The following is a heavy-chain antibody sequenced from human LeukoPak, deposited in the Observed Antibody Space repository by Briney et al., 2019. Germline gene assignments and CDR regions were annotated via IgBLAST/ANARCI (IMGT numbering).Heavy chain of an antibody. J-gene: IGHJ4*02. CDR2: ISGSGGST. V-gene: IGHV3-23*01. CDR3: ANNGLAVAGTSY. CDR1: GFTFSSYA. Sequence: GGSLRLSCAASGFTFSSYAMSWVRQAPGKGLEWVSAISGSGGSTYYADSMKGRFTISRHNSQNTLYLQMNSLRDEDTAVYYCANNGLAVAGTSYWSQGTLVTVSS. D-gene: IGHD6-19*01.